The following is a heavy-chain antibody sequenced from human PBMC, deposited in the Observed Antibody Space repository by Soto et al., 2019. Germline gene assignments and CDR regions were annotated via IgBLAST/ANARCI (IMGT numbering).Heavy chain of an antibody. Sequence: QVQLVESGGGVVQPGRSLRLSCAASGFTFSSYGMHWVRQAPGKGLEWVAVIGYDGSNKYYPDSVKGRFTISSDNSKSTMYLQMNSLRCEYTAVYYCARHYLYGYSYGAGFDYWGKGSLVSVPS. J-gene: IGHJ4*02. D-gene: IGHD5-18*01. V-gene: IGHV3-33*01. CDR1: GFTFSSYG. CDR2: IGYDGSNK. CDR3: ARHYLYGYSYGAGFDY.